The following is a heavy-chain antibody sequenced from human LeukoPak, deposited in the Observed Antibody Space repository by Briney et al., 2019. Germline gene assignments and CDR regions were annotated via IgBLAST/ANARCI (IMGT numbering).Heavy chain of an antibody. CDR1: GFTFSSYW. Sequence: GGSLRLSCAASGFTFSSYWMHWVRKAPGKGLEWVAVIWYDGSNKYYADSVKGRFTISRDNSKNTLYLQMNSLRAEDTAVYYCARDQAVTTVNWFDPWGQGTLVTVSS. CDR3: ARDQAVTTVNWFDP. J-gene: IGHJ5*02. V-gene: IGHV3-33*08. CDR2: IWYDGSNK. D-gene: IGHD4-17*01.